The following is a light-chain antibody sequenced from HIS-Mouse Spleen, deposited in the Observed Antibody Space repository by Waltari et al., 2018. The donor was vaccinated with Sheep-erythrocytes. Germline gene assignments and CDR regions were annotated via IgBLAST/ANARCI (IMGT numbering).Light chain of an antibody. J-gene: IGLJ1*01. Sequence: SALTQPRSVSGSPGQSVTISCTGTSSDVGGYNYVSWYQQHPGKAPKLRIYDVSNRTSRVPDRLAGSKSGTTASLTISGLQAEDEADYSCCSYAGSYNHVFATGTKVTVL. V-gene: IGLV2-11*01. CDR1: SSDVGGYNY. CDR3: CSYAGSYNHV. CDR2: DVS.